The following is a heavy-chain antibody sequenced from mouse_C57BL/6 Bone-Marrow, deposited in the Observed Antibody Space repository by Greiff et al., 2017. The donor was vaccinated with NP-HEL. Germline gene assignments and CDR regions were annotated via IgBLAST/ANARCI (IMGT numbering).Heavy chain of an antibody. J-gene: IGHJ4*01. CDR1: GFTFSDYY. Sequence: EVHLVESGGGLVQPGGSLKLSCAASGFTFSDYYMYWVRQTPEKRLEWVAYISNGGGSTYYPDTVKGRFTISRDNAKNTLYLQMSRLKSEDTAMYYCARRGYDIYAMDYWGQGTSVTVSS. D-gene: IGHD2-2*01. CDR2: ISNGGGST. V-gene: IGHV5-12*01. CDR3: ARRGYDIYAMDY.